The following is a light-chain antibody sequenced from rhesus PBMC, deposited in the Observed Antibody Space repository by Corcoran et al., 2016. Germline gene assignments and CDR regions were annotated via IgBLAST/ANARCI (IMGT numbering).Light chain of an antibody. Sequence: DIQLTQSPSSLSASVGDRVTLTCRASQGISSYLAWYQQKSGKAPKLLIYDASNLESGVPSRFSGSRSGTEFTLTISSLQPEDFATYYCQQRNTYPPTFGQGTKVEIK. CDR1: QGISSY. CDR3: QQRNTYPPT. V-gene: IGKV1-38*01. J-gene: IGKJ1*01. CDR2: DAS.